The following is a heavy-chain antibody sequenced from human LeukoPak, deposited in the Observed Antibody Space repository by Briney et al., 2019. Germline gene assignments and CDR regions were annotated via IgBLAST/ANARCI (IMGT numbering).Heavy chain of an antibody. V-gene: IGHV3-23*01. CDR3: AKVRGRGSGSSARGYYYYGMDV. CDR2: ISGSGGST. J-gene: IGHJ6*02. D-gene: IGHD3-10*01. Sequence: PGGSLRLSCAASGFTFSSYAMSWVRQAPGKGLGWVSAISGSGGSTYYADSVKGRFTISRDNSKNTLYLQMNSLRAEDTAVYYCAKVRGRGSGSSARGYYYYGMDVWGQGTTVTVSS. CDR1: GFTFSSYA.